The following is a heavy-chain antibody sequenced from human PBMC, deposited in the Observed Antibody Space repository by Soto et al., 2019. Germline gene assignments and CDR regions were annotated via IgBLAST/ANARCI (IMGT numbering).Heavy chain of an antibody. CDR1: GYTFSDYY. CDR3: ASHYDMWSGYLSPVDY. D-gene: IGHD3-3*01. V-gene: IGHV3-11*01. Sequence: QVQLVESGGDLVKRGGSLRLSCAASGYTFSDYYMSWIRQAPGQGLEWISYIDTSSTKIYYADSVKGRFTISRDNAKNSLYLEMNRLRDEDTAVYYCASHYDMWSGYLSPVDYWGQGTLVTVSS. CDR2: IDTSSTKI. J-gene: IGHJ4*02.